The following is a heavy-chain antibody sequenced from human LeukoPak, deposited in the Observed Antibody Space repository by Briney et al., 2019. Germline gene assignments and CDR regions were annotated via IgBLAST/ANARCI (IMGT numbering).Heavy chain of an antibody. CDR2: ISRSPSST. D-gene: IGHD2-15*01. CDR3: ARDASPTNFCSGGSCYPYY. J-gene: IGHJ4*02. CDR1: GFTFTDYY. V-gene: IGHV3-11*06. Sequence: GGSLRLSCAASGFTFTDYYMNWFRQAPGKGLEWVSYISRSPSSTNYAHSVKGRFTISRDNAKNSLYLQMDSLRAEDTAVYYCARDASPTNFCSGGSCYPYYWGQGTLVTVSS.